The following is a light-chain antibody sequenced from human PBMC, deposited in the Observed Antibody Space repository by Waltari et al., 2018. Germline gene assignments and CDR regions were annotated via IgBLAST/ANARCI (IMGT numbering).Light chain of an antibody. Sequence: LTQSPGPLSLSPGERATLSCRASQSIGTYLVWYQQKPGQAPRLLMYAASRRATGIPDRFSGSGSGTDFSLTISRLEPEDFAVYFCQNHERLPATFGQGTKVEIK. V-gene: IGKV3-20*01. J-gene: IGKJ1*01. CDR3: QNHERLPAT. CDR1: QSIGTY. CDR2: AAS.